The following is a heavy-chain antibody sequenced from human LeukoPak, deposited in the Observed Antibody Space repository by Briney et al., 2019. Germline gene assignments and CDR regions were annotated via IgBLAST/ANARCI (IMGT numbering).Heavy chain of an antibody. CDR1: GGTFSSYA. V-gene: IGHV1-69*13. Sequence: SVKVSCKASGGTFSSYAISWVRQAPGQGLEWMGWIIPIFGEANYAQKFQGRVTMTADESTSTAYMELSSLRSEDTAVYYCARNPDGYNSIRPEFDYWGQGTLVTVSS. J-gene: IGHJ4*02. CDR2: IIPIFGEA. CDR3: ARNPDGYNSIRPEFDY. D-gene: IGHD5-24*01.